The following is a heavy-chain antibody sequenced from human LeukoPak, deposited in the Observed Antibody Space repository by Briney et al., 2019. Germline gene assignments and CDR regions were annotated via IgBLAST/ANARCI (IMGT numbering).Heavy chain of an antibody. Sequence: SETLSLTCAVYGGSFSGYYWSWIRQPPGKGLEWIGEINHSGSTNYNPSLKSRVTISVDTSKSQFSLKLSSVTAADTAVYYCARVGYSGYDFYGMDVWGKGTTVTVSS. D-gene: IGHD5-12*01. V-gene: IGHV4-34*01. CDR1: GGSFSGYY. J-gene: IGHJ6*04. CDR3: ARVGYSGYDFYGMDV. CDR2: INHSGST.